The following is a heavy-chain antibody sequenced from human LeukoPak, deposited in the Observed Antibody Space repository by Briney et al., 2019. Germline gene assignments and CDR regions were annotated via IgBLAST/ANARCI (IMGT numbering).Heavy chain of an antibody. Sequence: SVKVSCKASGGTFSSYAISWVRQAPGQGLEWMGGIIPIFGTANYAQKFQGRVTITADESTSTAYMELSSLRSEDTAVYCCARSAPPYSSSSVYYYMDVWGKGTTVTVSS. CDR3: ARSAPPYSSSSVYYYMDV. D-gene: IGHD6-6*01. J-gene: IGHJ6*03. CDR1: GGTFSSYA. CDR2: IIPIFGTA. V-gene: IGHV1-69*13.